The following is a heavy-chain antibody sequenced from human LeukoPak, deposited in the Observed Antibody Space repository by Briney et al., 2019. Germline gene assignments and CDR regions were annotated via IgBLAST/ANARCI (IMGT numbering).Heavy chain of an antibody. J-gene: IGHJ4*02. V-gene: IGHV1-24*01. D-gene: IGHD3-10*01. CDR3: ATAGD. CDR1: GYSFTNFG. CDR2: FDPEDGET. Sequence: ASVKISCKTSGYSFTNFGITWVRQAPGKGLEWMGGFDPEDGETIYAQKFQGRVTMTEDTSTDTAYMELSSLRSEDTAVYYCATAGDWGQGTLVTVSS.